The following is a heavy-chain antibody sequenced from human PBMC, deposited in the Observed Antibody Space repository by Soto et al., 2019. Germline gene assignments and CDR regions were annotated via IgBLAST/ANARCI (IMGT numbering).Heavy chain of an antibody. D-gene: IGHD3-10*01. Sequence: GASVKVSCKASGGTFSSYAISWVRQAPGQGLEWMGGIIPIFGTANYAQKFQGRVTITADESTSTAYMELSSLRSEDTAVYYCARYRESRRYLDDWGQGTLVSVSS. CDR2: IIPIFGTA. CDR1: GGTFSSYA. CDR3: ARYRESRRYLDD. J-gene: IGHJ4*02. V-gene: IGHV1-69*13.